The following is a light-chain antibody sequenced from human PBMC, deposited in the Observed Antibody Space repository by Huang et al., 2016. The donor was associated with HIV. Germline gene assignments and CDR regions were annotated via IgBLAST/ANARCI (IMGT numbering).Light chain of an antibody. V-gene: IGKV1-39*01. CDR2: AAS. J-gene: IGKJ1*01. Sequence: DIQMTQSPSSLSASVGDRVTITCRASQSISSYLNWYQQKPGKATKLLIYAASSLQSGVQSRFSGRGSGTDFTLTIRSLQPEDFATYYCQQSYNTPRTFGQGTKVEIK. CDR1: QSISSY. CDR3: QQSYNTPRT.